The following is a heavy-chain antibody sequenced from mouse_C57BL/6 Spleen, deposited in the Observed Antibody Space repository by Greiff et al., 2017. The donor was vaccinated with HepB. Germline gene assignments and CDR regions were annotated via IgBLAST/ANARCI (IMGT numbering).Heavy chain of an antibody. CDR2: IYPGDGDT. CDR3: ARQYYGYGGNYFDY. J-gene: IGHJ2*01. Sequence: QVQLQQSGAELVKPGASVKISCKASGYAFSSYWMNWVKQRPGKGLEWIGQIYPGDGDTNYNGKFKGKATLTADKSSSTAYMQLSSLTSEDSAVYYCARQYYGYGGNYFDYWGQGTTLTVSS. D-gene: IGHD2-2*01. CDR1: GYAFSSYW. V-gene: IGHV1-80*01.